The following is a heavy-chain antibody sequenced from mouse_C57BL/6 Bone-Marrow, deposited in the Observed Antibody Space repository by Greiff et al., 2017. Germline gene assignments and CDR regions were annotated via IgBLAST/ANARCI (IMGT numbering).Heavy chain of an antibody. CDR2: IDPSDSYT. CDR1: GYTFTSYW. D-gene: IGHD1-1*01. J-gene: IGHJ2*01. CDR3: ASYYGSSYYFDY. Sequence: QVHVQQPGAELVRPGTSVKLSCKASGYTFTSYWMHWVKQRPGQGLEWIGVIDPSDSYTNYNQKFKGKATLTVDTSSSTAYMQLSSLTSEDSAVYYCASYYGSSYYFDYWGQGTTLTVSS. V-gene: IGHV1-59*01.